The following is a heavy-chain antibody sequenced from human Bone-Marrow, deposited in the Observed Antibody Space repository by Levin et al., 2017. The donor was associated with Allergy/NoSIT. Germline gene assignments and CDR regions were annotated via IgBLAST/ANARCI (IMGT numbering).Heavy chain of an antibody. Sequence: GGSLRLSCSASGFTFSDYQMYWIRQAPGKGLEWLSSLSPSSRTTYYADSVRGRFTVSRDNANNSLHLQMNNLRADDSAVYFCARDSDGSGWPEGAFDVWGHGTMVTVSS. CDR3: ARDSDGSGWPEGAFDV. D-gene: IGHD6-19*01. J-gene: IGHJ3*01. CDR1: GFTFSDYQ. V-gene: IGHV3-11*01. CDR2: LSPSSRTT.